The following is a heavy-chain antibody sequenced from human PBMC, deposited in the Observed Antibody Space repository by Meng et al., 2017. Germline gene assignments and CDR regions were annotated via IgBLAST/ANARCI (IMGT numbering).Heavy chain of an antibody. CDR3: ARDSCTGGICYRGSFDY. J-gene: IGHJ4*02. CDR1: GYTFTSYA. CDR2: LNAGNGDT. V-gene: IGHV1-3*01. Sequence: VQLVQAGAKVKEPGASVKVSCKASGYTFTSYAMHWVRQAPGQSLEWMGWLNAGNGDTKYSQKFQGRVTITRDSSASTAYMELSSLRSEDTAVYYCARDSCTGGICYRGSFDYWAQGTLVTVSS. D-gene: IGHD2-15*01.